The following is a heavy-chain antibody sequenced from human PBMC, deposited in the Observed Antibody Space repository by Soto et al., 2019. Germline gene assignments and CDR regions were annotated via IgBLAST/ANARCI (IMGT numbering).Heavy chain of an antibody. CDR1: GGSISSYY. Sequence: SETLSLTCTVSGGSISSYYWSWIRQPPGKGLEWIGYIYYSGSTNYNPSLKSRVTISVDTSKNQFSLKLSSVTAADTAVYYCAREPGTTVTTFSHYFDYWGQGTLVTVSS. V-gene: IGHV4-59*12. J-gene: IGHJ4*02. CDR2: IYYSGST. CDR3: AREPGTTVTTFSHYFDY. D-gene: IGHD4-17*01.